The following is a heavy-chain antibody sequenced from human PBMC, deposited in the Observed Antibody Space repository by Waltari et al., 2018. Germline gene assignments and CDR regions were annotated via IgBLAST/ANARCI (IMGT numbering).Heavy chain of an antibody. Sequence: QVQLQESGPGLVKPSETLSLTCTVSGGSISSYYWSWIRQPTGKGLEWIGYIYYSGSTNYNPSLKSRVTISVDTSKNQFSLKLSSVTAADTAVYYCARVTGIAAAGRFDYWGQGTLVTVSS. CDR1: GGSISSYY. CDR3: ARVTGIAAAGRFDY. D-gene: IGHD6-13*01. J-gene: IGHJ4*02. CDR2: IYYSGST. V-gene: IGHV4-59*01.